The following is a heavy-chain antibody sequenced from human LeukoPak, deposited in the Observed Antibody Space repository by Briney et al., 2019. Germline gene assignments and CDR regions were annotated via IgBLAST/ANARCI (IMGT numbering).Heavy chain of an antibody. CDR3: ARVRTIFGVTNGWFDP. D-gene: IGHD3-3*01. CDR1: GGSFSGYY. J-gene: IGHJ5*02. V-gene: IGHV4-34*01. Sequence: PSETLSLTCAVYGGSFSGYYWSWIRQPPGKGLEWIGEINHSGSTNYNPSLKSRVTISVDTSKNQFSLKLSSVTAADTAMYYCARVRTIFGVTNGWFDPWGQGTLVTVSS. CDR2: INHSGST.